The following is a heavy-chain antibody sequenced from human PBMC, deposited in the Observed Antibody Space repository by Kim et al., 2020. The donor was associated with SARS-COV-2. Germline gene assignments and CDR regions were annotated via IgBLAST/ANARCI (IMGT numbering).Heavy chain of an antibody. CDR1: GYTHSKLS. CDR3: AIPRPRITNFGVLRVYFQYPMAV. J-gene: IGHJ6*02. V-gene: IGHV1-24*01. Sequence: ASVKVSCKVHGYTHSKLSMHWVRQAPGKGLEWMGGFDAEDGETFYAQDFQGRLTMTAGTSGDTPYMELSSLRAEDTAVYYCAIPRPRITNFGVLRVYFQYPMAVWGQGTTVTVSS. D-gene: IGHD3-3*01. CDR2: FDAEDGET.